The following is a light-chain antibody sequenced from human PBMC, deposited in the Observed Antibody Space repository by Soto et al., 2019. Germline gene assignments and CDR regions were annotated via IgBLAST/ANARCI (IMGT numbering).Light chain of an antibody. CDR3: QQYGSSVLT. CDR2: DAS. J-gene: IGKJ4*01. CDR1: QSVSNSY. Sequence: EIVLTQSPGTVSLSPEERATLSCRASQSVSNSYLAWYQHKPGQAPRLLIYDASSRATGIPDRFSGSGSGTDFTLTISRLEPEDFAVYYCQQYGSSVLTFGGGTKVEIK. V-gene: IGKV3-20*01.